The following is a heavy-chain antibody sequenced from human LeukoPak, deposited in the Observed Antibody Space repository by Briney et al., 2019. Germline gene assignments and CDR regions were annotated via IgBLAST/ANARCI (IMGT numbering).Heavy chain of an antibody. Sequence: SETLSLTCTVSGGSISSSSYYWGWIRQPPGKGLEWIGSIYYSGSTYYNPSLKSRVTISVDTSKNQFSLKLSSVTAADTAVYYCARVVYYYDSSGYYRYFDYWGQGTLVTVSS. J-gene: IGHJ4*02. D-gene: IGHD3-22*01. CDR1: GGSISSSSYY. V-gene: IGHV4-39*07. CDR2: IYYSGST. CDR3: ARVVYYYDSSGYYRYFDY.